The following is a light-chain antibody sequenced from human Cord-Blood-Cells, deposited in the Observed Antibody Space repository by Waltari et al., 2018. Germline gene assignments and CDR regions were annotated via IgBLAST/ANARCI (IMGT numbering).Light chain of an antibody. CDR3: SSYTSSSTLV. Sequence: HSSLSPPASGFGSPGQSSPTPSTGTTVAVGVYHYVPWYQQHPGKAPKLMIYDVSNRPSGVSNRFSGSKSGNTASLTISGLQAEDEADYYCSSYTSSSTLVFSGGTKLTVL. CDR2: DVS. V-gene: IGLV2-14*03. J-gene: IGLJ3*02. CDR1: TVAVGVYHY.